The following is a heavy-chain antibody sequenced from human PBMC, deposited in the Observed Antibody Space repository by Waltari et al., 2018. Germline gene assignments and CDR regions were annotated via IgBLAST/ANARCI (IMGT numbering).Heavy chain of an antibody. V-gene: IGHV4-34*01. Sequence: QVQLQQWGAGLLKPSETLSLTCAVYGGSFSGYYWSWIRQPPGKGLEWIGEINHSGSTNYNPSLKSRVTIAVDTSKNQFSLKLSSVTAADTAVYYCARSRYGGPFDIWGQGTMVTVSS. CDR2: INHSGST. CDR1: GGSFSGYY. D-gene: IGHD3-16*01. J-gene: IGHJ3*02. CDR3: ARSRYGGPFDI.